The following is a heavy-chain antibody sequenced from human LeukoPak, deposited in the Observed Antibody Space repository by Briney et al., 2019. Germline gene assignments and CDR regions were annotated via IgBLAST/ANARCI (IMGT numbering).Heavy chain of an antibody. CDR3: ARAVAAAGDY. Sequence: PGRSLRLSCAASGFTCSNCAMHWVRQAPGKGPKWVAVISYDGSNKYYADSVKGRFTISRDNSKNSLYLQMNSLRAEDTAVYYCARAVAAAGDYWGQGTLVTVSS. V-gene: IGHV3-30-3*01. CDR2: ISYDGSNK. J-gene: IGHJ4*02. CDR1: GFTCSNCA. D-gene: IGHD6-13*01.